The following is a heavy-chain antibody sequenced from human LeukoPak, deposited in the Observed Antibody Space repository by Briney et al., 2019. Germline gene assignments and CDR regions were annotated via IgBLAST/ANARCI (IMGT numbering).Heavy chain of an antibody. V-gene: IGHV3-48*01. D-gene: IGHD5-18*01. CDR1: GFTFDDYG. J-gene: IGHJ4*02. CDR3: ARAYVDTAMEFDY. CDR2: ISSSSSIL. Sequence: GGSLRLSCAASGFTFDDYGMSWVRQAPGKGLEWVSHISSSSSILSYADSVKGRFTISRDIDKNSLYLQMNSLRAEDTAVYYCARAYVDTAMEFDYWGQGTLVTVSS.